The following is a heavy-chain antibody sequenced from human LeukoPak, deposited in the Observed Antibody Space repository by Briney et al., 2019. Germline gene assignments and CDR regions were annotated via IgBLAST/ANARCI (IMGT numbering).Heavy chain of an antibody. CDR2: ISGSGGST. CDR1: GFTFSSYA. Sequence: PGGSLRLSCAASGFTFSSYAMSWVRQAPGKGLEWVSAISGSGGSTYYADSVKGRFTISRDNSKYTLYLQMNSLRADDTAVYYCAKDRSNWKEFDSWGQGTLVTVSS. J-gene: IGHJ4*02. V-gene: IGHV3-23*01. CDR3: AKDRSNWKEFDS. D-gene: IGHD1-1*01.